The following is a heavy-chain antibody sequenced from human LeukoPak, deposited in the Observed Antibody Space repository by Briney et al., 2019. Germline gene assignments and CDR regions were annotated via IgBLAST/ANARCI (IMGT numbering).Heavy chain of an antibody. CDR2: ISSSGSHI. V-gene: IGHV3-48*03. CDR1: GFTYSSCE. Sequence: GGSLRLSCAASGFTYSSCEMKGVRQAPGKGVEGVSYISSSGSHIYYADSERGGFTISRDNAKNSVYLQMTSLRAEDTPVYYCARGPSGGNNLWMDYWGQGTLVTVSS. J-gene: IGHJ4*02. D-gene: IGHD1-20*01. CDR3: ARGPSGGNNLWMDY.